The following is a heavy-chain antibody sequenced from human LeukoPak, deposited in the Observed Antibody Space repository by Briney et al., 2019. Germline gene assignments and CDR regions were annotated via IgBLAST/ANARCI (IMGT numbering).Heavy chain of an antibody. D-gene: IGHD2-2*03. J-gene: IGHJ5*02. CDR3: ARGGGYCSSTSCYLGWFDP. Sequence: ASVKVSCKASGYTFTGYYMHWVRHAPGQGLEWKGWINPNSGGTNYAQKFQGRVTMTRDTSISTAYMELSRLRSDDTAVYYCARGGGYCSSTSCYLGWFDPWGQGTLVTVSS. CDR1: GYTFTGYY. CDR2: INPNSGGT. V-gene: IGHV1-2*02.